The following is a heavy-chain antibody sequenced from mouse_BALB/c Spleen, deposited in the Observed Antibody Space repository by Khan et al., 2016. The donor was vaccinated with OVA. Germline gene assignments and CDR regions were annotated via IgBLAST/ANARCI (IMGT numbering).Heavy chain of an antibody. D-gene: IGHD2-1*01. Sequence: QVQLKESGAELVKPGASVKLSCKASGYTFTEYIIHWLKQRSGQGLEWIGWFYPGGTTIKYNEKFKDKATLTADKSSSTVYMELSRLTSEDSAIYFCARHEDYGNWLDYWRQGTTLTVSS. V-gene: IGHV1-62-2*01. CDR2: FYPGGTTI. CDR1: GYTFTEYI. CDR3: ARHEDYGNWLDY. J-gene: IGHJ2*01.